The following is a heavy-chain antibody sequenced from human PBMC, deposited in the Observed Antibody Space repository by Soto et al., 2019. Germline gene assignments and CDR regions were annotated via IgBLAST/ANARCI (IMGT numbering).Heavy chain of an antibody. D-gene: IGHD3-10*01. J-gene: IGHJ6*02. CDR1: GITFSDCY. Sequence: QVQLVESGGDLVKPGGSLRLPCAASGITFSDCYMNWIRQAPGKGLEWVSYMSSSGDSINYAGSVRGRFTVSRDNAKNSLYLQMNSLRAEDTAMYYCARVRFGQWGYAMDVWGQGTTVTVSS. CDR2: MSSSGDSI. V-gene: IGHV3-11*01. CDR3: ARVRFGQWGYAMDV.